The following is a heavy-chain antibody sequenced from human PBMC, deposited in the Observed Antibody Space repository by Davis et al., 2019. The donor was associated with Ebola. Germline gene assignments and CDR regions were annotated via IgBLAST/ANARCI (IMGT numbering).Heavy chain of an antibody. J-gene: IGHJ6*02. CDR2: INPNSGGT. Sequence: ASVKVSCKASGYTFTGYYMHWVRQAPGQGLEWMGWINPNSGGTNYAQKFQGRVTMTRDTSISTAYMELSRLRSDDTAVYYCARARLRFLEWLPYYYYYYGMDVWGQGTTVTVSS. D-gene: IGHD3-3*01. CDR3: ARARLRFLEWLPYYYYYYGMDV. CDR1: GYTFTGYY. V-gene: IGHV1-2*02.